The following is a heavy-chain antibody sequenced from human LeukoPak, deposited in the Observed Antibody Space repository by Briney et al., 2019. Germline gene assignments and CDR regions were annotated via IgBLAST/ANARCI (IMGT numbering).Heavy chain of an antibody. CDR3: ARGRKPMVRGVIFHRGSSRPFDP. CDR2: ISSSGSTI. J-gene: IGHJ5*02. V-gene: IGHV3-11*01. D-gene: IGHD3-10*01. CDR1: GFTFSDYY. Sequence: GGSLRLSCAASGFTFSDYYMSWIRQAPGKGPEWVSYISSSGSTIYYADSVKGRFTISRDNAKNSLYLQMNSLRAEDTAVYYCARGRKPMVRGVIFHRGSSRPFDPWGQGTLVTVSS.